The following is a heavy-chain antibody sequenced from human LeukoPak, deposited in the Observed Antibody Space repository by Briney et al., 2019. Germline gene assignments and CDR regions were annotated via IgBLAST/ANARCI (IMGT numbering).Heavy chain of an antibody. CDR1: GGSISSYY. CDR3: ARSLTGYSKFDY. Sequence: SETLSLTCTVSGGSISSYYWSWIRQPPGKGLEWIGYIYYSGSTNYNPSLKSRVTISVDTSKNQFPLKLSSVTAADTAVYYCARSLTGYSKFDYWGQGTLVTVSS. D-gene: IGHD3-9*01. V-gene: IGHV4-59*01. J-gene: IGHJ4*02. CDR2: IYYSGST.